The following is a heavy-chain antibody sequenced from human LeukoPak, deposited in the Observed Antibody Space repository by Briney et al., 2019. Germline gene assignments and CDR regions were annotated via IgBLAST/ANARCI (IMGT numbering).Heavy chain of an antibody. CDR1: GFTFSSYG. CDR2: IGGSGDST. D-gene: IGHD6-13*01. CDR3: AKTRPLDSSSWSHGDY. J-gene: IGHJ4*02. Sequence: GGSLRLSCAASGFTFSSYGMHWVRQAPGKGLEWVSAIGGSGDSTYYGDSVKGRFTISRDNSKDTLYLQMNSLRAEDTAVYYCAKTRPLDSSSWSHGDYWGQGTLVTVSS. V-gene: IGHV3-23*01.